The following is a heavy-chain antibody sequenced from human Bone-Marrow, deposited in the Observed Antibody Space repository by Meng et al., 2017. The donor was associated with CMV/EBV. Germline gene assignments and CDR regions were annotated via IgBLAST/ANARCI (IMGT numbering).Heavy chain of an antibody. Sequence: GESLKISCAASGFTFSSYGMHWVRQAPGKGLEWVANIKQDGSEKYYVDSVKGRFTISRDNAKNSLYLQMNSLRAEDTAVYYCARDRAAIAARRVGTYYYYGMDVWGQGTTVTVSS. V-gene: IGHV3-7*01. CDR3: ARDRAAIAARRVGTYYYYGMDV. J-gene: IGHJ6*02. CDR2: IKQDGSEK. D-gene: IGHD6-6*01. CDR1: GFTFSSYG.